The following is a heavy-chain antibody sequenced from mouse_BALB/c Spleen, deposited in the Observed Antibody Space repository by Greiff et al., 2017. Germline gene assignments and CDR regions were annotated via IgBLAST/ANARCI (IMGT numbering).Heavy chain of an antibody. D-gene: IGHD2-3*01. Sequence: DVMLVESGGGLVKLGGSLKLSCAASGFTFSSYYMSWVRQTPEKRLELVAAINSNGGSTYYPDTVKGRFTISRDNAKNTLYLQMSSLKSEDTALYYCARQGIYDGYYAWFAYWGQGTLVTVSA. J-gene: IGHJ3*01. CDR2: INSNGGST. V-gene: IGHV5-6-2*01. CDR3: ARQGIYDGYYAWFAY. CDR1: GFTFSSYY.